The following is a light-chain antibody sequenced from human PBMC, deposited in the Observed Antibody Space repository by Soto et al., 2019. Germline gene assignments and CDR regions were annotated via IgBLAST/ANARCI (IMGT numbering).Light chain of an antibody. Sequence: QSVLTQPPSVSGSPGQSITISCTGTSSDVGGYNYVSWYQQHPAKAPKLMIYDSSKRSSVVSSLFSCSTAANTALLTISRHQDEDEGYYCCGSDTSSSTYLFGTGTKVTVL. J-gene: IGLJ1*01. V-gene: IGLV2-14*01. CDR1: SSDVGGYNY. CDR2: DSS. CDR3: GSDTSSSTYL.